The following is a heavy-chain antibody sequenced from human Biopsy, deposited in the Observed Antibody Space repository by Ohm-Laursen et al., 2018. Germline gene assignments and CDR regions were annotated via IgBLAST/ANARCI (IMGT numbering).Heavy chain of an antibody. V-gene: IGHV1-69*08. Sequence: GPAVNASSKASGDTLTTFPISWVRQVPGPRLGCMGRIIPILATVDYGQNFQGRVNIRSDTSTTFMELTSLRYDDTAVCYCASGDIGGIGLDVWGLGTTVTVSS. D-gene: IGHD3-10*01. CDR2: IIPILATV. J-gene: IGHJ6*02. CDR1: GDTLTTFP. CDR3: ASGDIGGIGLDV.